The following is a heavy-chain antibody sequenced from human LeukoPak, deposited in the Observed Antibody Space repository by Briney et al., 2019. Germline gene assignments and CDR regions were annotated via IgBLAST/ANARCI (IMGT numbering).Heavy chain of an antibody. CDR1: GFTFSSYW. D-gene: IGHD6-13*01. Sequence: PGGSLRLSCAASGFTFSSYWMSWVRQAPGKGLEWVANIKQDGSEKYYVDSVKGRFTISRDNAKNSLYLQMNSLRAEDTAVYYCASIAAASVFDYWGQGTLVTVSS. J-gene: IGHJ4*02. CDR2: IKQDGSEK. CDR3: ASIAAASVFDY. V-gene: IGHV3-7*03.